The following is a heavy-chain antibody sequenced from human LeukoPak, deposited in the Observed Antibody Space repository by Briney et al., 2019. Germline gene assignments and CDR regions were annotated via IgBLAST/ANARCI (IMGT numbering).Heavy chain of an antibody. Sequence: PGRSLRLSCAASGFTFSSYGMHWVRQAPGKGLEWVAVISYDGSKKYYADSVKGRFTISRDNSKNTLYLQMNSLRAEDTAVYYCAKDLRAKCIAMAGVCSFFDYWGQGTLVTVSS. D-gene: IGHD6-19*01. CDR3: AKDLRAKCIAMAGVCSFFDY. V-gene: IGHV3-30*18. CDR2: ISYDGSKK. CDR1: GFTFSSYG. J-gene: IGHJ4*02.